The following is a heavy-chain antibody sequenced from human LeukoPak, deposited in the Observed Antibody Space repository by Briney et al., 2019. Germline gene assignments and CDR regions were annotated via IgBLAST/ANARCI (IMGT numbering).Heavy chain of an antibody. V-gene: IGHV4-4*07. D-gene: IGHD1-7*01. CDR1: GGYISSYY. CDR2: IYTSGST. J-gene: IGHJ3*02. CDR3: AREGITGTTGDAFDI. Sequence: SETLSLTCTVSGGYISSYYWSWIRQPAGKGLEWIGRIYTSGSTNYNPSLKSRVTISVDTSKNQFSLKLSSVTAADTAVYYCAREGITGTTGDAFDIWGQGTMVTVSS.